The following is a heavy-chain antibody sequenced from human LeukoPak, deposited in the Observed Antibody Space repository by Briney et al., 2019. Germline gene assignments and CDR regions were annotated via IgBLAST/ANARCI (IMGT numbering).Heavy chain of an antibody. V-gene: IGHV3-23*01. CDR3: AKSGAADIVGTVGFDY. J-gene: IGHJ4*02. CDR2: ISGSGGST. Sequence: GGSLRLSCAASGVTFSSSGMSWVRQALGKGREWVSAISGSGGSTYYADSVRGRFTISRDNSKNKLYLQMNSLRAEDTAVYYCAKSGAADIVGTVGFDYWGQGTLVTVSS. CDR1: GVTFSSSG. D-gene: IGHD1-26*01.